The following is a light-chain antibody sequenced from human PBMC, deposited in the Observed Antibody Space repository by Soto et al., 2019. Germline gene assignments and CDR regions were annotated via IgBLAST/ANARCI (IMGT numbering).Light chain of an antibody. CDR1: RSDIGTYNY. CDR3: SSYTSSSTVV. V-gene: IGLV2-14*01. CDR2: EVT. J-gene: IGLJ2*01. Sequence: QSVLTQPASVSGSPGQSITISCTGTRSDIGTYNYVSWYQQHPGKVPKLMIYEVTNRPSGVSNRFSGSKSGNTASLTISGLQDEDEADYYCSSYTSSSTVVFGGGPKLTVL.